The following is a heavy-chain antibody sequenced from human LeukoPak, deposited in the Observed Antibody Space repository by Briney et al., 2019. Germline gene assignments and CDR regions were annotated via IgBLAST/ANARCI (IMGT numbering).Heavy chain of an antibody. CDR2: IYSGGST. CDR3: AFAPGYSSSWFFDY. V-gene: IGHV3-53*01. D-gene: IGHD6-13*01. CDR1: GFTVSSNY. J-gene: IGHJ4*02. Sequence: GGSLRLSCAASGFTVSSNYMSWVRQAPGKGLEWVSVIYSGGSTYYADSVKGRFTISRDNSKNTLYLQMNSLRAEDTAVYYCAFAPGYSSSWFFDYWGQGTLVTVSS.